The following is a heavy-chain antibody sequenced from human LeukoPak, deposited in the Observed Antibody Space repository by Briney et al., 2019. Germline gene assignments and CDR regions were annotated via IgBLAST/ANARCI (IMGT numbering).Heavy chain of an antibody. J-gene: IGHJ4*02. V-gene: IGHV4-59*01. CDR1: GGSISSYY. CDR3: ATAGRGYTYGIDY. D-gene: IGHD5-18*01. Sequence: SETLSLTCAVYGGSISSYYWSWIRQPPGKGLEWIGYIYYSGSTNYHPSLKSRVTISVDTSKNQFSLKLSSVTAADTAVYYCATAGRGYTYGIDYWGQGTLVTVSS. CDR2: IYYSGST.